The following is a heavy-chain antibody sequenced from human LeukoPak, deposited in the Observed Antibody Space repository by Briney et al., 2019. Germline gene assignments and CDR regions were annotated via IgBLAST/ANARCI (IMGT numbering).Heavy chain of an antibody. Sequence: ASVKVSCKASGYTFTGYYMHWVRQAPGQGPEWMGWINPNSGGSNYAQKFQGRVTMTRDTSISTAYMELSRLRSDDTAVYYCAKERRIAVAGKRNYFDYWGQGTLVTVSS. D-gene: IGHD6-19*01. CDR1: GYTFTGYY. V-gene: IGHV1-2*02. CDR2: INPNSGGS. J-gene: IGHJ4*02. CDR3: AKERRIAVAGKRNYFDY.